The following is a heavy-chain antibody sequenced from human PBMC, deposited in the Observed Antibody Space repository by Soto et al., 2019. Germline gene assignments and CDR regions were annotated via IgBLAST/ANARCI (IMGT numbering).Heavy chain of an antibody. Sequence: SGPTLVNPTQTLTLTCTFSGFSLSTSGVGVGWIRQPPGKALEWLALIFWDDDKRYSPSLRSRLTITKDTSKNQVVLTMTNMDPVDTATYYCAHKSYDYIWGSSYLLFDTWGQGTLVTVSS. D-gene: IGHD3-16*01. V-gene: IGHV2-5*02. CDR2: IFWDDDK. CDR3: AHKSYDYIWGSSYLLFDT. J-gene: IGHJ4*02. CDR1: GFSLSTSGVG.